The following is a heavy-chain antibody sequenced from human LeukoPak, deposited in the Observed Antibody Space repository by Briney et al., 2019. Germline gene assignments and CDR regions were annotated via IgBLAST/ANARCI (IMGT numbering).Heavy chain of an antibody. CDR2: ISYDGSNK. CDR1: GFTFSSYG. J-gene: IGHJ4*02. CDR3: AEGGTLSAAPPDY. V-gene: IGHV3-30*18. D-gene: IGHD2-2*01. Sequence: GGSLRLSCAASGFTFSSYGMHWVRQAPGKGLEWVAVISYDGSNKYYADSVKGRFTISRDNSKNTLYLQMNSLRAEDTAVYYCAEGGTLSAAPPDYWGQGTLVTVSS.